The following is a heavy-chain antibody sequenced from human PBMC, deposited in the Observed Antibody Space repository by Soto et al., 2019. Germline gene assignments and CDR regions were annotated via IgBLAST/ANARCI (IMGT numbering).Heavy chain of an antibody. CDR1: GFTFSNSD. CDR2: IWYDGSNK. CDR3: ARDHRYSSSWHQYYFDY. V-gene: IGHV3-33*08. J-gene: IGHJ4*02. D-gene: IGHD6-13*01. Sequence: PGGSLRLSCAASGFTFSNSDMNWVRQAPGKGLEWVAVIWYDGSNKYYADSVKGRFTISRDNSKNTLYLQMNSLRAEDTAVYYCARDHRYSSSWHQYYFDYWGQGTLVTVSS.